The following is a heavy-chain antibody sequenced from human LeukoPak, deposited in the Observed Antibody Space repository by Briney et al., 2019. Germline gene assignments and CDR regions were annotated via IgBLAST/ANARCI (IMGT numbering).Heavy chain of an antibody. V-gene: IGHV1-24*01. CDR1: GYNLTDLS. D-gene: IGHD2-2*03. Sequence: ASVKVSCKVSGYNLTDLSMHWVRQAPGKGLEWMGGFDPEDGETIYAQKFQGRVIMTEETSIDTAYMELNSLRSDDTAVYYCATDMVGYCGSEGCFSEAYWGQGILVTVSS. J-gene: IGHJ4*02. CDR2: FDPEDGET. CDR3: ATDMVGYCGSEGCFSEAY.